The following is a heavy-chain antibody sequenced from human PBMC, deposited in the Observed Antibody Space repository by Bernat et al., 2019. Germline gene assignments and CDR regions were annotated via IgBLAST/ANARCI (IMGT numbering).Heavy chain of an antibody. V-gene: IGHV4-39*01. D-gene: IGHD1-14*01. CDR1: GGSISGSSYY. Sequence: QLQLQESGPGLVKPSETLSLTCTVSGGSISGSSYYWGWIRQPPGKGLEWIGSIFYSGSTYYNPSPKSRVTISADTSKNQLSLKLTSVTAADTAVYFCATHHHNPTYDYWGQGILVTVSS. CDR2: IFYSGST. CDR3: ATHHHNPTYDY. J-gene: IGHJ4*02.